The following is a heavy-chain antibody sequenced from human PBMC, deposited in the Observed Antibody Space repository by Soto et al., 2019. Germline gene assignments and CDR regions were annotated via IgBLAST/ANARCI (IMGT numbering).Heavy chain of an antibody. D-gene: IGHD6-13*01. CDR1: GYTFTSYY. V-gene: IGHV1-46*03. CDR3: ARSSSSTRIAAAGVSSY. Sequence: ASVKVSCKASGYTFTSYYMHWVRQAPGQGLEWMGIINPSGGSTSYAQKFQGRVTMTRDTSTSTVYMELSSLRSEDTAVYYCARSSSSTRIAAAGVSSYWGQGTLVTVSS. J-gene: IGHJ4*02. CDR2: INPSGGST.